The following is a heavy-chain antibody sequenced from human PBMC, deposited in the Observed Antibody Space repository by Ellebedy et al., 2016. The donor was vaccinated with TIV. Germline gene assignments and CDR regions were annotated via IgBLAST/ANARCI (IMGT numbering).Heavy chain of an antibody. Sequence: GESLKISCKGSGYRFTNYWIGWVRQMLGKGLEWMGIIYPGDSDTRYGPSFQGRVTISADKSISTAYLQWSSLKASDTAMYYCARRVNGAIDYWGQGTQVTVSS. V-gene: IGHV5-51*01. CDR2: IYPGDSDT. CDR3: ARRVNGAIDY. J-gene: IGHJ4*02. D-gene: IGHD2-8*01. CDR1: GYRFTNYW.